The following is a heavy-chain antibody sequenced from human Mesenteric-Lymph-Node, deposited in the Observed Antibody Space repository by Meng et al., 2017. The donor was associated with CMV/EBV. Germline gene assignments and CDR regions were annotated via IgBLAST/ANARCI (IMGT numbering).Heavy chain of an antibody. Sequence: GESLKISCIVSGFDVSGNHINWVRQAPGKALEWLALIKYHGGEIFVADSVRGRLTISRDNSKSTLYLQMDSLSREDTAVYYCAKEGRGTYTDFDGWGQGTPVTVSS. CDR2: IKYHGGEI. D-gene: IGHD2-2*02. CDR1: GFDVSGNH. J-gene: IGHJ4*02. CDR3: AKEGRGTYTDFDG. V-gene: IGHV3-30*02.